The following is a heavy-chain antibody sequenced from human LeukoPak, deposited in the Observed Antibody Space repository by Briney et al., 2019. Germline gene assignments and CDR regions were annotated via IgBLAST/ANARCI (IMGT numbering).Heavy chain of an antibody. CDR3: XXXGGXSXXFDY. CDR2: ISWDGGST. V-gene: IGHV3-43*01. CDR1: GFTFDDYT. J-gene: IGHJ4*02. Sequence: GGSLRLSCAASGFTFDDYTMHWVRQAPGKGLEWVSLISWDGGSTYYADSVKGRFTISRDNSKNSLYLQMKSLRTEDTALYYCXXXGGXSXXFDYXGQGTLVTXXS.